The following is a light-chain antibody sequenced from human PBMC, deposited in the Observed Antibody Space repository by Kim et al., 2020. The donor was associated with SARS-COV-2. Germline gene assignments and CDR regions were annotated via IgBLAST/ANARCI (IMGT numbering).Light chain of an antibody. CDR1: ELGDKY. Sequence: PGQPASITCSGDELGDKYVCWYQQKPGRSPVLVIYQDNKWPSGIPERFSGSNSGNTATLTISGTQALDEADYYCQAWDSSTSSWVFGGGTQLTVL. J-gene: IGLJ3*02. CDR3: QAWDSSTSSWV. CDR2: QDN. V-gene: IGLV3-1*01.